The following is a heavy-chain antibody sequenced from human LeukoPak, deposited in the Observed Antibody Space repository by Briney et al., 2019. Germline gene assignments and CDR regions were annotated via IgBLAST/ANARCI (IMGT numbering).Heavy chain of an antibody. CDR2: IYHSGST. CDR3: ARRRILGYCISASCRAYFDY. V-gene: IGHV4-38-2*01. J-gene: IGHJ4*02. D-gene: IGHD2-2*01. CDR1: GYSISSGYY. Sequence: SETLSLTCAVSGYSISSGYYWDWIRQPPGKGLEWIGTIYHSGSTYYNPSLKSRITLSVDTSKNQFSLKLSSETAADTALYYCARRRILGYCISASCRAYFDYWGQGTLVTVSS.